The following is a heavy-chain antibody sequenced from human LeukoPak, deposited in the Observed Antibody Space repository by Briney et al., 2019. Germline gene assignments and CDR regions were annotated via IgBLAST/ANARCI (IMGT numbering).Heavy chain of an antibody. V-gene: IGHV4-39*01. J-gene: IGHJ6*02. D-gene: IGHD3-10*01. CDR3: ARLIWFGELSGYGMDV. Sequence: TPSETLSLTCTVSGGSISSSSYYWGWIRQPPGKGLEWIGSIYYRGSTYYNPSLKSRVTISVDTSKNQFSLKLSSVTAADTAVYYCARLIWFGELSGYGMDVWGQGTTVTVSS. CDR2: IYYRGST. CDR1: GGSISSSSYY.